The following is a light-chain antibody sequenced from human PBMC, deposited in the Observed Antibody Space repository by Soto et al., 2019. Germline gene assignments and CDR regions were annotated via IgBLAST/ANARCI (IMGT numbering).Light chain of an antibody. CDR2: DAS. CDR3: QPYDSVLGT. CDR1: QSISHW. J-gene: IGKJ1*01. Sequence: DIQMTQSPATLSASVGDSVTITCRASQSISHWLAWYQQKPGKAPKFLIYDASSLASGVPSRFSGSGSGTESPLTISSLPPDDFATSYCQPYDSVLGTFGPATKV. V-gene: IGKV1-5*01.